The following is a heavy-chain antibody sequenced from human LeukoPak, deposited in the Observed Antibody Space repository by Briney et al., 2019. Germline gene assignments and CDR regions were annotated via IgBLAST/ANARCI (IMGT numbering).Heavy chain of an antibody. Sequence: VASVKVSCKAPGGTFSSYAISWVRPAPGQGLEWMGGIIPIFGTANYAQKFQGRVTITADESSSTDYMERRTLRSEDTAVYYCARDLYQPESDYWGQGTLVTVSS. CDR1: GGTFSSYA. J-gene: IGHJ4*02. D-gene: IGHD2-2*02. CDR3: ARDLYQPESDY. CDR2: IIPIFGTA. V-gene: IGHV1-69*01.